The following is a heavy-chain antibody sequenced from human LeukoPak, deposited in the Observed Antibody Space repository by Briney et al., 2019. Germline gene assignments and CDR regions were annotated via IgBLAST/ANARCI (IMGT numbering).Heavy chain of an antibody. D-gene: IGHD4-17*01. Sequence: GGSLRLSCAASGFTFSSYAMSWVRQAPGKGREGVSAISGSAGSTYYADAVKGRFTISRDNSKNTLYLQMNSLRAEDSAVYYCAKEGNGDYYFDYWGQGTLVTVSS. J-gene: IGHJ4*02. CDR1: GFTFSSYA. CDR2: ISGSAGST. V-gene: IGHV3-23*01. CDR3: AKEGNGDYYFDY.